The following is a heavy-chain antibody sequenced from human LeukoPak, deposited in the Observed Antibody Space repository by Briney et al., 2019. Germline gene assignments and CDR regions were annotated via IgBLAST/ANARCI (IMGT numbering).Heavy chain of an antibody. Sequence: ASVTVSCKASGYTFTGYYMHWVRQAPGQGLEWMGWINPNSGGTNYAQKFQGRVTMTRDTSISTAYMELSRLRSDDTAVYYCARDDGMATILNYWGQGTLVTVSS. CDR3: ARDDGMATILNY. V-gene: IGHV1-2*02. CDR2: INPNSGGT. J-gene: IGHJ4*02. CDR1: GYTFTGYY. D-gene: IGHD5-24*01.